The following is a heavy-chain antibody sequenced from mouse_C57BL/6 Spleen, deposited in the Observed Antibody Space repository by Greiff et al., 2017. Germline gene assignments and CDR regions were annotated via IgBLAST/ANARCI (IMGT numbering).Heavy chain of an antibody. D-gene: IGHD1-1*01. CDR2: ISSGSSTI. CDR1: GFTFSDYG. CDR3: ARRYYGSSPGYFDV. Sequence: EVMLVESGGGLVKPGGSLKLSCAASGFTFSDYGMHWVRQAPEKGLEWVAYISSGSSTIYYADTVKGRFTISRDNAKNTLFLQMTSLRSEDTAMYYCARRYYGSSPGYFDVWGTGTTVTVSA. J-gene: IGHJ1*03. V-gene: IGHV5-17*01.